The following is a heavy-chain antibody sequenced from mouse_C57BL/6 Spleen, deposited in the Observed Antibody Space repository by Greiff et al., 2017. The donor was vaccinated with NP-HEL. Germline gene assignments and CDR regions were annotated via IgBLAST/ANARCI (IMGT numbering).Heavy chain of an antibody. J-gene: IGHJ4*01. CDR1: GFTFSSYA. Sequence: EVKVVESGGGLVKPGGSLKLSCAASGFTFSSYAMSWVRQTPEKRLEWVATISDGGSYTYYPDNVKGRFTISRDNAKNNLYLQMSHLKSEDTAMYYCAREDSWDYWGQGTSVTVSS. CDR2: ISDGGSYT. V-gene: IGHV5-4*01. CDR3: AREDSWDY.